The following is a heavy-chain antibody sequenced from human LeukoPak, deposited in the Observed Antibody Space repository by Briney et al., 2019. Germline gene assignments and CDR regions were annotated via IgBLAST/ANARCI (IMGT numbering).Heavy chain of an antibody. CDR2: MNPNSGNT. J-gene: IGHJ5*02. V-gene: IGHV1-8*01. Sequence: GASVKVSCKASGYTFTSDDINWMRQATGQGLEWMGWMNPNSGNTGYAQKFQVRVTMTRNTSITTAYMELSRLRSEDTAVYYCAATKPQLAAAVPGWFDPWGQGTLVTVSS. D-gene: IGHD6-13*01. CDR3: AATKPQLAAAVPGWFDP. CDR1: GYTFTSDD.